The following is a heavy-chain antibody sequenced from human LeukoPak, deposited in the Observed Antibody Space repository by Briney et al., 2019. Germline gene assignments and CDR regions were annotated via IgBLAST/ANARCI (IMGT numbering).Heavy chain of an antibody. CDR3: AKHAESFGDSVVDY. CDR2: ISSSGSTI. J-gene: IGHJ4*02. V-gene: IGHV3-48*03. CDR1: GFTFSSYE. Sequence: GGSLRLSCAASGFTFSSYEMNWVRQAPGKGLEWVSYISSSGSTIYYADSVKGRFTISRDNSKNTLYLQMNRLRAEDTAKYYCAKHAESFGDSVVDYWGQGTLVTVSS. D-gene: IGHD4-17*01.